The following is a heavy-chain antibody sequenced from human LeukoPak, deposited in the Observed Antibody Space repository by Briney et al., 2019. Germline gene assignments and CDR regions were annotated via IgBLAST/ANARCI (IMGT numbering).Heavy chain of an antibody. D-gene: IGHD4-17*01. Sequence: VGSLRLSCAASVVTFSDDAIGWGRQAPGKGLKGVSSIDSSGSYTPSADSVKGRFTISRDDSENTVYLQMNSLRAEDTAVYSCAKISTVTENFHHWGQGTLVTVSS. V-gene: IGHV3-23*01. CDR1: VVTFSDDA. CDR2: IDSSGSYT. J-gene: IGHJ4*02. CDR3: AKISTVTENFHH.